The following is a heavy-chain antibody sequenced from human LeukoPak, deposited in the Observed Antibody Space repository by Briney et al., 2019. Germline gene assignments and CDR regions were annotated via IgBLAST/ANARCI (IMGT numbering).Heavy chain of an antibody. Sequence: QPGGSLRLSCAASGFTFSIYAMIWVRQAPGKGLEWVSGISGSGGSTYYADSVKGRFTISRDNSKNTLFLQMNSLRAEDTAVYYCAKGYYGSGSYGWFDYWGQGTLVTVSS. CDR3: AKGYYGSGSYGWFDY. CDR2: ISGSGGST. D-gene: IGHD3-10*01. CDR1: GFTFSIYA. V-gene: IGHV3-23*01. J-gene: IGHJ4*02.